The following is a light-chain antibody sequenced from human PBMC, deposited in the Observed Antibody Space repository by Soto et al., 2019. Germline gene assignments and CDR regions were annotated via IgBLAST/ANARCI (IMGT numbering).Light chain of an antibody. J-gene: IGKJ1*01. CDR3: QQYNQLPLT. V-gene: IGKV3-15*01. Sequence: ETVMKQSPVTLSVFPGQRVTLYCGASQSASSNLAWYQQKPGQAPRLLIYGASTRATGIPDRFSGSGSGTQFTLTIRRLQSEDLAVYHCQQYNQLPLTFGQGTKVDIK. CDR1: QSASSN. CDR2: GAS.